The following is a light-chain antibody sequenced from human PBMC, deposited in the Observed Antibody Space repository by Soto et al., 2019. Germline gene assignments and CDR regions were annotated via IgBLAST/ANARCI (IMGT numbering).Light chain of an antibody. CDR3: QQYVSYCT. CDR1: QSISTW. V-gene: IGKV1-5*03. J-gene: IGKJ1*01. Sequence: DIQMTQSPSTLSASLGDRVTITCRASQSISTWLAWYQQKPGKAPKLLIYKASNLESGVPSRFSGSGSGTEFTLTLSSLQPDYFATYYCQQYVSYCTFGQGTKVEIK. CDR2: KAS.